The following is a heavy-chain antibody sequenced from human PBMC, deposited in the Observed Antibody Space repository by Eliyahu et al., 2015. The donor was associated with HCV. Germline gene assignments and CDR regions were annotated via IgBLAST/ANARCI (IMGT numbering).Heavy chain of an antibody. J-gene: IGHJ5*02. CDR2: TYYRSKWYN. CDR3: ARDAYSSSWYNLGFDP. Sequence: QVQLQQSGPGLVKPSQTLSLTCAISGDSVXSXXXAWNWIRQSPSRGLEWLGRTYYRSKWYNDYAVSVKSRITINPDTSKNQFSLQLNSVTPEDTAVYYCARDAYSSSWYNLGFDPWGQGTLVTVSS. CDR1: GDSVXSXXXA. D-gene: IGHD6-13*01. V-gene: IGHV6-1*01.